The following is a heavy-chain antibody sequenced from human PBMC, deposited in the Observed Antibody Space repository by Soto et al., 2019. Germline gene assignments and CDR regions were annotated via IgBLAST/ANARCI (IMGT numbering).Heavy chain of an antibody. J-gene: IGHJ6*03. D-gene: IGHD6-13*01. Sequence: QVQLQESGPGLVKPSETLSLTCTVSGGSISSYYWSWIRQPPGKGLEWIGYIYYSGSTNYNPSLKSRVTISVDTSKNQFSLKLSSVTAADTAVYYCARDRGVAAAGMVSPGYYYYMDVWGKGTTVTVSS. CDR2: IYYSGST. CDR1: GGSISSYY. V-gene: IGHV4-59*01. CDR3: ARDRGVAAAGMVSPGYYYYMDV.